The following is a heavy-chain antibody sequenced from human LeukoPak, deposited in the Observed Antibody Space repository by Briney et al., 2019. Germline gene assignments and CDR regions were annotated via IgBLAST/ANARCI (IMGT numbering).Heavy chain of an antibody. CDR1: GFTFSSYA. V-gene: IGHV3-23*01. Sequence: GGSLRLSCAASGFTFSSYAMSWVRQAPGKGLEWVSAISGSGGSTYYADSVKGGFTISRDNSKNTLYLQMNSLRAEDTAVYYCAKSSTFYYYYYMDVWGKGTTVTVSS. CDR2: ISGSGGST. CDR3: AKSSTFYYYYYMDV. J-gene: IGHJ6*03.